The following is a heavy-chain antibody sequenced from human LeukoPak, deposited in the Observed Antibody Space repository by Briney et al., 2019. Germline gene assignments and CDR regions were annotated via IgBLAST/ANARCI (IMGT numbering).Heavy chain of an antibody. V-gene: IGHV1-18*01. CDR2: INGYNGAT. CDR1: GYTFTNHG. D-gene: IGHD1-14*01. CDR3: ARKPLAGLDAFDI. J-gene: IGHJ3*02. Sequence: ASVNVSCESSGYTFTNHGISWVRQAPGQGLEWLGWINGYNGATNYARKFQGRVTMTTHTSTGTGFMELRSLESDDTAVYYCARKPLAGLDAFDIWGQGTMVTVSS.